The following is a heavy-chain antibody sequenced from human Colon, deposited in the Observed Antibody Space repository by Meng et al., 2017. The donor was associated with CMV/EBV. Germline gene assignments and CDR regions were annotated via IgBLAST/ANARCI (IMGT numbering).Heavy chain of an antibody. V-gene: IGHV1-18*01. CDR2: ISAYNGNT. CDR3: ARGYCSSTSCYWYPDY. J-gene: IGHJ4*02. D-gene: IGHD2-2*01. Sequence: ASVKVSCKASGYTFTSYGISWVRQAPGQGLEWMGWISAYNGNTNYAQKLQGRVTMTTDTSTSTAYMELRGLRSDDTAVYYCARGYCSSTSCYWYPDYWGQGTLVTVSS. CDR1: GYTFTSYG.